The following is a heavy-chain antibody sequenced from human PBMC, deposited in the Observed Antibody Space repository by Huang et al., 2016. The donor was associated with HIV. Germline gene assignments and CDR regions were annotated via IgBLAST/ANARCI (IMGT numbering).Heavy chain of an antibody. CDR3: ARHDGARPGWVDN. CDR1: GYMFTKYW. J-gene: IGHJ5*02. Sequence: EVQLVQSGAEVKKPGESLKISCKGSGYMFTKYWIGWVRQMPGKGLEWMGISYPGDADTRYSPSFQGKVTISADKSITTAYLQWSSLKASDTAIYYCARHDGARPGWVDNWGQGTLVTVSS. CDR2: SYPGDADT. D-gene: IGHD4-17*01. V-gene: IGHV5-51*01.